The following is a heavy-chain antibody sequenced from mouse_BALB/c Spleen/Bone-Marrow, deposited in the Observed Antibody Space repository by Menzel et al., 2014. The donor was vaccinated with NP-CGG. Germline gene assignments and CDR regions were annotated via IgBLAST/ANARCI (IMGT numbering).Heavy chain of an antibody. D-gene: IGHD2-2*01. J-gene: IGHJ3*01. V-gene: IGHV14-3*02. CDR3: ARWLPLAY. Sequence: EVQLVESGAELVKPGASVKLSCTASGFNIKDTYMHWVKQRPEQGLEWIGRIDPANGNTKYDPKFQGKATITADTSSNTAYLQLSGLTSEDTAVYYCARWLPLAYWGQGTLVTVSA. CDR2: IDPANGNT. CDR1: GFNIKDTY.